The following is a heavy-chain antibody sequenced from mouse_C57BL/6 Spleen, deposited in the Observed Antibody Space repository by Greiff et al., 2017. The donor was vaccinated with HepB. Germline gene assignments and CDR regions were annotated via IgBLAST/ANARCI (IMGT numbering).Heavy chain of an antibody. V-gene: IGHV1-54*01. CDR2: INPGSGGT. CDR1: GYAFTNYL. J-gene: IGHJ2*01. Sequence: QVQLQQSGAELVRPGTSVKVSCKASGYAFTNYLIEWVKQRPGQGLEWIGVINPGSGGTNYNEKFKGKATLTADKSSSTAYMQLSSLTSEDSAVYFGAREDYGSSFGYWGQGTTLTVSS. D-gene: IGHD1-1*01. CDR3: AREDYGSSFGY.